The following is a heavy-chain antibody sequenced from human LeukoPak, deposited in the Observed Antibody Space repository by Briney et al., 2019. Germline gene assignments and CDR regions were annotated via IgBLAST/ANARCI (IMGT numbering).Heavy chain of an antibody. D-gene: IGHD2-15*01. J-gene: IGHJ6*02. CDR1: GFIFSSYG. CDR2: IRYDGSND. V-gene: IGHV3-30*02. CDR3: AKEMGYCSGGSCYRPHYYYYYGMDV. Sequence: GGSLRLSCAASGFIFSSYGMHWVRQAPGKGLEWVACIRYDGSNDYYADSVKGRFTISRDNSKNTVYLQMNSLRAEDTAVYYCAKEMGYCSGGSCYRPHYYYYYGMDVWGQGTTVTVSS.